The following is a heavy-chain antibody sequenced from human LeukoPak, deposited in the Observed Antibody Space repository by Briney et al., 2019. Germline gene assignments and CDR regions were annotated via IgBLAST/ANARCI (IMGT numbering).Heavy chain of an antibody. V-gene: IGHV4-31*03. Sequence: SETLSLTCTVSGGSISSGDYYWSWIRQHPGKGLEWIGYIYYSGDTYYNPSLRSRVSISVDTSKNQFSLKLSSVTAADTAMYYCARDYGNNWFDPWGQGTLVTVSS. CDR2: IYYSGDT. D-gene: IGHD4-17*01. CDR1: GGSISSGDYY. CDR3: ARDYGNNWFDP. J-gene: IGHJ5*02.